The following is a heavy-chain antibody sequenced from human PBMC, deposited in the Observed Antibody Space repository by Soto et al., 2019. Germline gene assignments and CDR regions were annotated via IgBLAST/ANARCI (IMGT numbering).Heavy chain of an antibody. V-gene: IGHV4-4*02. CDR3: PRCGGDYSDWFAP. CDR1: GDSISSSNW. Sequence: QVQLQESGPGLVKPSGTLSLTCAVSGDSISSSNWWSWVRQPPGKGLEWIGEIHHRGSTNYSPSLKGRVTIPVYKSENRFSLRLSSVPAADPAVYYCPRCGGDYSDWFAPWGQGTLVTVSS. J-gene: IGHJ5*02. D-gene: IGHD2-21*02. CDR2: IHHRGST.